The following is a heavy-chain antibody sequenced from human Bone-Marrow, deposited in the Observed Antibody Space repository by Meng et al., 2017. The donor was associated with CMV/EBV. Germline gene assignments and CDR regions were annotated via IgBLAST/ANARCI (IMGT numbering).Heavy chain of an antibody. D-gene: IGHD3-3*01. CDR1: GFTLSSYA. Sequence: SRRLSWAASGFTLSSYAMHWVRQAPGKGLEWVAVISYDGSNKYYADSVKGRFTITRNNSKNTLYLQMNSLRAEDTAVYYCARDYDFWSGYRIRASYGMDVWGQGTTVTVSS. J-gene: IGHJ6*02. CDR2: ISYDGSNK. V-gene: IGHV3-30-3*01. CDR3: ARDYDFWSGYRIRASYGMDV.